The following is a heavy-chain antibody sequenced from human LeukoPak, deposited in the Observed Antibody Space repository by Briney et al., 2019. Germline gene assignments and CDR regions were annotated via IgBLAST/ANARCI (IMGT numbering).Heavy chain of an antibody. D-gene: IGHD3-3*01. V-gene: IGHV3-11*06. Sequence: GGSLRLSCAASGFTFRDSYMSWIRQAPGKGLEWVSYISSSTSNTNYADSVKGRFTISRDDAKNSLYLQMNSLRAEDTAVYYCVRGHTILGYWGQGTLVTVSS. CDR3: VRGHTILGY. CDR2: ISSSTSNT. CDR1: GFTFRDSY. J-gene: IGHJ4*02.